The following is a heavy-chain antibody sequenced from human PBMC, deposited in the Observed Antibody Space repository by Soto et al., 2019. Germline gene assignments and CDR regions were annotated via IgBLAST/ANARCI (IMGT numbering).Heavy chain of an antibody. D-gene: IGHD7-27*01. Sequence: QVQVVQSGVDVRRPGSSVKVSCKASGDTFKNCVISWVRQAPGQGLEWMGGIIPLFGTTDFAQRFQGRLTITTAESTTTAYMELRRLRSEDTATYYCSAELGFGKFSVVWGQGTTVIVSS. V-gene: IGHV1-69*01. CDR3: SAELGFGKFSVV. CDR1: GDTFKNCV. CDR2: IIPLFGTT. J-gene: IGHJ6*02.